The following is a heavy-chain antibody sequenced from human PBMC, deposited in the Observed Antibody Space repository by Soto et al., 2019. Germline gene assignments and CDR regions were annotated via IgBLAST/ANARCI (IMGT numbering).Heavy chain of an antibody. CDR2: ISPFNGNT. Sequence: QVQLVQSGAEVKMPGASVRVSCKFSGYPFTHYGITWIRQAPGQGLEWMGWISPFNGNTNYGQTVQGRVTLTTETSTSTVYMELRSLRSDDTALYYCARDHSFDRPYYYGIDLWGQGTTVTFSS. CDR1: GYPFTHYG. V-gene: IGHV1-18*01. J-gene: IGHJ6*02. CDR3: ARDHSFDRPYYYGIDL.